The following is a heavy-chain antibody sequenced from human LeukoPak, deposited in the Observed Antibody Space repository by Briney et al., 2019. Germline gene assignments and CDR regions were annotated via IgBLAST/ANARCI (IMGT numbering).Heavy chain of an antibody. CDR1: GGSISSSKW. D-gene: IGHD5-18*01. V-gene: IGHV4-4*02. CDR3: ARASDTAMVIDY. J-gene: IGHJ4*02. Sequence: KPSETLSLTCAVSGGSISSSKWWSWVRQPPGKGLEWIGEIYHSGSSNHNPSLKSRVTISVDTSKNQFSLKLSSVTAADTAVYYCARASDTAMVIDYWGQGTLVTVSS. CDR2: IYHSGSS.